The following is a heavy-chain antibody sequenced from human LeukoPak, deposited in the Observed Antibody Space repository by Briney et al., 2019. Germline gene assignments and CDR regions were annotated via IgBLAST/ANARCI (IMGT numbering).Heavy chain of an antibody. CDR1: GYTFTGYY. Sequence: ASVKVSCKASGYTFTGYYMHWVRQAPGQGLEWMGWINPNSGGTNYAQKFQGWVTMTRDTSISTAYMELSRLRSDDTAVYYCVRERVTIFGVDYYYYGMDVWGQGTTVTVSS. CDR3: VRERVTIFGVDYYYYGMDV. D-gene: IGHD3-3*01. V-gene: IGHV1-2*04. CDR2: INPNSGGT. J-gene: IGHJ6*02.